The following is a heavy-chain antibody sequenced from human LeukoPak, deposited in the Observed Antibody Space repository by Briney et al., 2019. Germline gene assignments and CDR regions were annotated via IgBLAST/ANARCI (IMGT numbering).Heavy chain of an antibody. CDR3: ARDPPSRSLDFES. J-gene: IGHJ4*02. CDR1: GFTFSSYE. Sequence: RGSLRLSCVASGFTFSSYEMNWVRQAPGKGLEWVSYISSSGNSIFSAHFVKGRFTSSRDNAKNSLYPQMHSLRVDDTGLYYCARDPPSRSLDFESWGQGTLVTVSS. V-gene: IGHV3-48*03. CDR2: ISSSGNSI. D-gene: IGHD6-13*01.